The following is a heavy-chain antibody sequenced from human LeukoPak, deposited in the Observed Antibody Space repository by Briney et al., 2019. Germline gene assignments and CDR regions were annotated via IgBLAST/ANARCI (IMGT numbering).Heavy chain of an antibody. CDR2: ISSSGSTI. CDR3: AELGITMIGGV. V-gene: IGHV3-48*03. J-gene: IGHJ6*04. CDR1: GFTFSSYE. D-gene: IGHD3-10*02. Sequence: GGSLRLSCAASGFTFSSYEMNWVRQAPGKGLEGGSYISSSGSTIYYADSVKGRFTISRDNAKNSLYLQMNGLRAEDTAVYYCAELGITMIGGVWGKGTTVTISS.